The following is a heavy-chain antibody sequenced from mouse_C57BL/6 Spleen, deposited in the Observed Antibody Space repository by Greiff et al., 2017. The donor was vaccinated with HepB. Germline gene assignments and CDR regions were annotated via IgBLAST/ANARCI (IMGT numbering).Heavy chain of an antibody. CDR2: INPSNGGT. Sequence: VQLQQPGTELVKPGASVKLSCKASGYTFTSYWMHWVKQRPGQGLEWIGNINPSNGGTNYNEKFKSKATLTVDKSSSTAYMQLSSLTSEDSAVYYCARSTIYDGWFFDYWGQGTTLTVSS. CDR1: GYTFTSYW. J-gene: IGHJ2*01. D-gene: IGHD2-3*01. V-gene: IGHV1-53*01. CDR3: ARSTIYDGWFFDY.